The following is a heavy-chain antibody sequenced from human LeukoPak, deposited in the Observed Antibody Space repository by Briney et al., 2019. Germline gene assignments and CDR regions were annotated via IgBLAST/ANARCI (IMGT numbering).Heavy chain of an antibody. CDR1: GFTFSSYG. CDR2: ISYDGSNK. D-gene: IGHD3-10*01. CDR3: ARLSITMVRGVITGWFDP. J-gene: IGHJ5*02. Sequence: GGSLRLSCAASGFTFSSYGMHWVRQAPGKGLEWVAVISYDGSNKYYADSVKGRFTISRDNSKNTLYLQMNSLRAEDTAVYYCARLSITMVRGVITGWFDPWGQGTLVTVSS. V-gene: IGHV3-30*03.